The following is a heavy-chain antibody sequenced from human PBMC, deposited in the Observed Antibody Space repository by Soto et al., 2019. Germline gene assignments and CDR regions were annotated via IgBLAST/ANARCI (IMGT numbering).Heavy chain of an antibody. CDR2: ITGDGSGT. J-gene: IGHJ4*02. D-gene: IGHD3-10*01. V-gene: IGHV3-74*01. CDR3: ARGIFGSGTANDY. Sequence: EVQLVESGGGLVQPGGSLRLSCAASGFTFSGSWMHWVRQAPGKGLVWVSRITGDGSGTSYADFVKGRFTISRDDAKNTLFLQMNGLRAEDTAVYYCARGIFGSGTANDYWGQGTRVTVSS. CDR1: GFTFSGSW.